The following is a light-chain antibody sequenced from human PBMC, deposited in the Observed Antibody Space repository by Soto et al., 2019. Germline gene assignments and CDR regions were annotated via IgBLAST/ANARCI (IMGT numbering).Light chain of an antibody. CDR2: DAS. Sequence: EIVMTQSPATLSVSPGERATLSCRASQSVSSNLAWFQQIPGQAPRLLIYDASTRATGIPARFSGSGSGTEFTLTISSQQSEDFAVYYCQQYNNWLWVTFGQGTRLEIK. CDR1: QSVSSN. J-gene: IGKJ5*01. V-gene: IGKV3-15*01. CDR3: QQYNNWLWVT.